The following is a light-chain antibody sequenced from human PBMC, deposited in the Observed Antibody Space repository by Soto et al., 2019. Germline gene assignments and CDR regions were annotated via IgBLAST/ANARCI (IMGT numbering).Light chain of an antibody. V-gene: IGKV3-20*01. CDR1: QNINN. Sequence: TQSTSSLSASVGDRVTITCQASQNINNLNWYQQKPGQAPRLLIYGPSNRATGIPDRFSGSGSGTDFTLTISSLEPEDFTRYFCQLYGTPPIPFGQVTRLE. CDR3: QLYGTPPIP. J-gene: IGKJ5*01. CDR2: GPS.